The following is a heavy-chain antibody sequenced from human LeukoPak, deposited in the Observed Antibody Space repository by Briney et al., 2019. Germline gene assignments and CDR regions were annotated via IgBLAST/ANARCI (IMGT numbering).Heavy chain of an antibody. CDR3: ARDISSFPYCGGDCYGMDV. V-gene: IGHV3-74*01. Sequence: GGSLRLSCAASGFIFPDYWMHWVRQAPGSELAWVARIRGDGRATTYADSVKGRFTISRDNSKNTLYLQMNSLRAEDTAVYYCARDISSFPYCGGDCYGMDVWGQGTTVTVSS. CDR2: IRGDGRAT. D-gene: IGHD2-21*01. CDR1: GFIFPDYW. J-gene: IGHJ6*02.